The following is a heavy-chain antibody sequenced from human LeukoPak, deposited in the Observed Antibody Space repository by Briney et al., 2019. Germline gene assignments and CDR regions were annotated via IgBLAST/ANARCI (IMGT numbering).Heavy chain of an antibody. V-gene: IGHV4-34*01. CDR1: GESLNSYY. Sequence: PAETLSLTCAVYGESLNSYYWSGLRQPPGEGLEWIGEIYESGTTEYNPSLKSRVTISMVPSKQQFSLSLSSVTAADTAVYYCARGAWATRLGSWGLGTPVIVSS. CDR2: IYESGTT. CDR3: ARGAWATRLGS. J-gene: IGHJ4*02. D-gene: IGHD2-15*01.